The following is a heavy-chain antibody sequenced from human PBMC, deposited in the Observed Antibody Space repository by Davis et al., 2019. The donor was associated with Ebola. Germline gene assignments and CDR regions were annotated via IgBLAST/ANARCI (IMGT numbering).Heavy chain of an antibody. D-gene: IGHD2-2*02. Sequence: PSETLSLTCTVSGGSISSGGYYWSWIRQHPGKGLEWIGYIYHSGSTYYNSSLKSRATISVDTSKNQFSLKLSSVTAADTAVYYCARAVGYCNTTSCYIFDYWGQGTLVTVSS. CDR2: IYHSGST. J-gene: IGHJ4*02. V-gene: IGHV4-31*03. CDR1: GGSISSGGYY. CDR3: ARAVGYCNTTSCYIFDY.